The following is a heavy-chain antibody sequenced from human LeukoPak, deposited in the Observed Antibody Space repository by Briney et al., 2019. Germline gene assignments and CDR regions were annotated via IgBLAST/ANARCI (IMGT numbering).Heavy chain of an antibody. D-gene: IGHD2-2*01. Sequence: PSETLSLTCAVYGGSFSSYYWTWVRQPPGKGLEWIGEITHRGTTHYNPSLKSRVTISVDTQFALKLTSVTAADTAVYYCAILGYCSSASCYAIPIWGRGSLVTVSS. J-gene: IGHJ4*02. V-gene: IGHV4-34*01. CDR3: AILGYCSSASCYAIPI. CDR2: ITHRGTT. CDR1: GGSFSSYY.